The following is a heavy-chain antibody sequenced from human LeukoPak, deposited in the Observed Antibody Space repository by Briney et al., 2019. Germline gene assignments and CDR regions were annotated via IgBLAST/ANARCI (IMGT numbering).Heavy chain of an antibody. CDR2: IYNSGST. Sequence: SETLSLTCTVSGGSISSYYWSWIRQPPGKGLEWIGYIYNSGSTNHNPSLRSRVTISVDTSKNQFSLKLSSVTAADTAVYYCARGIIEMSTIFDCWGQGTLVTVSS. D-gene: IGHD5-24*01. CDR3: ARGIIEMSTIFDC. V-gene: IGHV4-59*01. J-gene: IGHJ4*02. CDR1: GGSISSYY.